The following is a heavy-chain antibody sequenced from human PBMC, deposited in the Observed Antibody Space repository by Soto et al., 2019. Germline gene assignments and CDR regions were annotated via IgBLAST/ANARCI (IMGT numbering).Heavy chain of an antibody. CDR3: FRGGNDILTGFPHYYMDV. J-gene: IGHJ6*03. CDR1: GYTFTNYY. D-gene: IGHD3-9*01. V-gene: IGHV1-46*03. CDR2: INPSGGST. Sequence: QVQLVQSGSEVKKPGASVKVSCKASGYTFTNYYIHWVRQAPGQGLEWMGIINPSGGSTTYAQKFQGRVTLTRDTSATTVYMDLSSLRSEDTAMYYCFRGGNDILTGFPHYYMDVWGKGTTVTVSS.